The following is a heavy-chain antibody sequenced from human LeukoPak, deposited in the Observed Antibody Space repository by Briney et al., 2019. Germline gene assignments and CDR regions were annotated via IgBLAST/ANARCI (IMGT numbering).Heavy chain of an antibody. J-gene: IGHJ4*02. Sequence: GASVKVSFKASVYTFTSYNIHWVRQAPGQGLEWMGRDSPNSGGANYAEKFQGRVTMTRDTSITTAYLELSSLRSDDTAVYYCVKEGQDGYWGQGTLVTVSS. V-gene: IGHV1-2*02. CDR2: DSPNSGGA. D-gene: IGHD2-15*01. CDR1: VYTFTSYN. CDR3: VKEGQDGY.